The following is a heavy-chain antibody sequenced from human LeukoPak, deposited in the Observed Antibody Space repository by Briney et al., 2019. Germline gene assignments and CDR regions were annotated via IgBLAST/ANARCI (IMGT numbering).Heavy chain of an antibody. J-gene: IGHJ4*02. CDR1: GFTFDDYG. CDR3: AKGKVTPPFDY. D-gene: IGHD5-18*01. Sequence: GGSLRLSCAVSGFTFDDYGMSWVRQAPGKGLEWVSAISGSGGSTYYADSVKGRFTISRDNSKNTLYLQMNSLRAEDTAVYYCAKGKVTPPFDYWGQGTLVTVSS. CDR2: ISGSGGST. V-gene: IGHV3-23*01.